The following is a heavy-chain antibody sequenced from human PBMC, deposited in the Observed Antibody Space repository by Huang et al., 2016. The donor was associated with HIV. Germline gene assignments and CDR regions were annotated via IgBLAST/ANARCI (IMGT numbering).Heavy chain of an antibody. CDR2: IIAGGGST. CDR3: DRVQPPHGRNPLDI. V-gene: IGHV1-46*03. Sequence: QVHLVQSGAEVREPGASVKVSCRPSGNTFTSFHVHWVRQAPGQGLECMGKIIAGGGSTTYAEKFQGRRSVTRDRSTGTICLELRSLRSEDTAMYYCDRVQPPHGRNPLDIWGQGTLITVSS. CDR1: GNTFTSFH. J-gene: IGHJ3*02.